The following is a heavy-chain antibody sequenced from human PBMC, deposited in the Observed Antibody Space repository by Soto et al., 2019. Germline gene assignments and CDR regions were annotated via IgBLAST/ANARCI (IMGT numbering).Heavy chain of an antibody. J-gene: IGHJ5*02. Sequence: GGSLRLSCAASGFIFSGWWIHWVRQGPWKGLEWVSRINRDGSTANYADSVKGRFTVSRDNARNMVYLQMSSLRDEDTGLYYCAKDYHDAAAHPCGLRTLVAVSS. D-gene: IGHD6-6*01. CDR1: GFIFSGWW. V-gene: IGHV3-74*01. CDR3: AKDYHDAAAHP. CDR2: INRDGSTA.